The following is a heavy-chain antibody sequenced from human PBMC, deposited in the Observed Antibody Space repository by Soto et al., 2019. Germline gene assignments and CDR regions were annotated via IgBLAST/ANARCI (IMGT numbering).Heavy chain of an antibody. D-gene: IGHD5-12*01. Sequence: QITLKESGPTLVKPTQTLTLTCTFSGFSLSTSGVGVGWIRQPPGKALEWLALIYWDDDKRYSPSLKSRLTITKDTSKHQVVLTMTNMDPVDTSTYYCAHLITWLRPDGVDYFDYWGQGTLVTVSS. V-gene: IGHV2-5*02. CDR3: AHLITWLRPDGVDYFDY. J-gene: IGHJ4*02. CDR2: IYWDDDK. CDR1: GFSLSTSGVG.